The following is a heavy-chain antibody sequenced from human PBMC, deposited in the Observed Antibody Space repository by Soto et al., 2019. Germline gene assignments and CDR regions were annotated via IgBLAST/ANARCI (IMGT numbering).Heavy chain of an antibody. CDR2: ISGSGCST. CDR1: GFTFSSYA. CDR3: PKGVYYDSSGFNYPFDY. Sequence: GGSLRLSCAASGFTFSSYAMSWVRQAPGKGLEWVSAISGSGCSTYYADSVKGRLTISRDNSKNTLYLQMNSLRAEDTAVYYCPKGVYYDSSGFNYPFDYWGQGTLVTVSS. J-gene: IGHJ4*02. D-gene: IGHD3-22*01. V-gene: IGHV3-23*01.